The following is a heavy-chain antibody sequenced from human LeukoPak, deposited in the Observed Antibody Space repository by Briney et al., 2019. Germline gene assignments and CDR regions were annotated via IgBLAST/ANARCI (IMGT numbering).Heavy chain of an antibody. D-gene: IGHD4-23*01. J-gene: IGHJ6*02. CDR1: GFTFSSYG. CDR2: IWYDGSNK. CDR3: ARDPGFGTVDYGMDV. V-gene: IGHV3-33*01. Sequence: GGSLRLSCAASGFTFSSYGMHWVRQAPGKGLEWVAVIWYDGSNKYCADSVKGRFTISRDNSKNTLYLQMNSLRAEDTAVYYCARDPGFGTVDYGMDVWGQGTTVTVSS.